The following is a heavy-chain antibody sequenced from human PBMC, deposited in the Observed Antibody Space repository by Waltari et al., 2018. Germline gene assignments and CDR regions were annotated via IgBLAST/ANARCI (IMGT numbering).Heavy chain of an antibody. CDR1: GYTFINYE. Sequence: QVQLVQSGAEVLRPGASVKVSCQASGYTFINYEINWVRQAAGQGLEWMGWVNPNKCAPAYAQKFQGRITMTWYTSISTAYMELSNLRSDDTAVLYCARGRDVFANFDYNWFDPWGQGTLVTVSS. V-gene: IGHV1-8*02. CDR2: VNPNKCAP. CDR3: ARGRDVFANFDYNWFDP. J-gene: IGHJ5*02. D-gene: IGHD3-3*01.